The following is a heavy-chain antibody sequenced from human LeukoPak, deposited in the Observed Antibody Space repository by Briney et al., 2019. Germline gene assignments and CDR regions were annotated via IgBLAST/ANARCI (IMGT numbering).Heavy chain of an antibody. CDR3: AKNRDIVLMVYARGHFDY. V-gene: IGHV3-23*01. J-gene: IGHJ4*02. CDR2: ISGSGGST. D-gene: IGHD2-8*01. Sequence: GGSLRLSCAASGFTFSSYAMGWVRQAPGKGLEWVSAISGSGGSTYYADSVKGRFTISRDNSKNTLYLQMNSLRAEDTAVYYCAKNRDIVLMVYARGHFDYWGQGTLVTVSS. CDR1: GFTFSSYA.